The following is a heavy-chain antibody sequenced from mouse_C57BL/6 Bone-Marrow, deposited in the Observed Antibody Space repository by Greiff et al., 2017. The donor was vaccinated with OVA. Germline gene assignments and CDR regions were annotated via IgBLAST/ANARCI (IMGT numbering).Heavy chain of an antibody. Sequence: EVKLEESGGGLVKPGGSLKLSCAASGFTFSDYGMHWVRQAPEKGLEWVAYISSGSSTIYYADTVKGRFTISRDNAKNTLFLQMTSLRSEDTAMYYCARKNYYGSSYYAMDYWGQGTSVTVSS. CDR1: GFTFSDYG. D-gene: IGHD1-1*01. CDR3: ARKNYYGSSYYAMDY. CDR2: ISSGSSTI. J-gene: IGHJ4*01. V-gene: IGHV5-17*01.